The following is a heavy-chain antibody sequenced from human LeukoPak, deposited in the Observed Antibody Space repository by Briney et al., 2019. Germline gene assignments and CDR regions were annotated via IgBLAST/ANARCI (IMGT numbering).Heavy chain of an antibody. CDR2: INPNSSGT. D-gene: IGHD5-24*01. J-gene: IGHJ4*02. CDR1: GYTFTGYY. V-gene: IGHV1-2*02. Sequence: ASVKVSCKASGYTFTGYYMNWVRQAPGQGLEWMGWINPNSSGTNYAQKFQGRVTMTRDTSISTAYMELSRLRSDDTAVYYCARGDGYNQPVDYWGQGTLVTVSS. CDR3: ARGDGYNQPVDY.